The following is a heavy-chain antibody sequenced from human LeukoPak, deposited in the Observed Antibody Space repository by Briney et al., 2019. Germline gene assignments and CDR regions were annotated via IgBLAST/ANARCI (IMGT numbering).Heavy chain of an antibody. CDR3: ARKGYCSGGSCYSNLYYYYYGMDV. J-gene: IGHJ6*02. D-gene: IGHD2-15*01. CDR2: IIPILGTA. CDR1: GGTFSSYA. Sequence: SVKVSCKASGGTFSSYAISWVRQAPGQGLEWMGGIIPILGTANYAQKFQGRVTITADESTSTAYMELSSLRSEDTAVYYCARKGYCSGGSCYSNLYYYYYGMDVWGQGTTVTVSS. V-gene: IGHV1-69*13.